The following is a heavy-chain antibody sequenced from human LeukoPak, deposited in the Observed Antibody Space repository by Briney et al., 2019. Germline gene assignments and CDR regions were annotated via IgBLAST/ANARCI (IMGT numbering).Heavy chain of an antibody. CDR1: GYSISSGYY. CDR3: ARVVGSSTSSNWFDP. J-gene: IGHJ5*02. D-gene: IGHD2-2*01. V-gene: IGHV4-38-2*02. Sequence: SETLSLTCTVSGYSISSGYYWGWIRQPPGKGLEWIGSIYHSGSTYYNPSLKSRVTISVDTSKNQFSLKLTSVTAADTAVYYCARVVGSSTSSNWFDPWGQGTLVTVSS. CDR2: IYHSGST.